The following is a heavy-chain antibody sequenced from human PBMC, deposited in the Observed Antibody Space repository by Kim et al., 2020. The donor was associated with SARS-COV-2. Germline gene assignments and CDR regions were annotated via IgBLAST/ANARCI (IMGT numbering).Heavy chain of an antibody. CDR1: GGSISSSSYY. V-gene: IGHV4-39*01. J-gene: IGHJ2*01. Sequence: SETLSLTCTVSGGSISSSSYYWGWIRQPPGKGLEWIGSIYYSGSTYYNPSLKSRVTISVDTSKNQFSLKLSSVTAADTAVYYCARHGGRAAGPLRWYFDLWGRGTLVTVSS. CDR3: ARHGGRAAGPLRWYFDL. CDR2: IYYSGST. D-gene: IGHD3-16*01.